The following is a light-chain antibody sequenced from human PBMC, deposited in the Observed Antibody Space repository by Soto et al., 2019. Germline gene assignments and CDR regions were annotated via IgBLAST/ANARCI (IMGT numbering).Light chain of an antibody. CDR2: EVS. CDR3: SSYAGSDDFV. Sequence: QSALTQPPSASGSPGQSVAISCTGTSSDVGAYNYVAWYQQHPGKVPKLMIYEVSKRPSGVPDRFSGSKSGNTASLTVSGLQADDEAEYYCSSYAGSDDFVFGTGTKV. CDR1: SSDVGAYNY. V-gene: IGLV2-8*01. J-gene: IGLJ1*01.